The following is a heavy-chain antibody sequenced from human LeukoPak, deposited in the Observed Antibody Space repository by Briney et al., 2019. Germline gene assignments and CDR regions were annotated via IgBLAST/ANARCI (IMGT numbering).Heavy chain of an antibody. CDR1: GFTFSSYG. D-gene: IGHD1-26*01. Sequence: GGTLRLSCAASGFTFSSYGMSWVRQAPGKGLEWVSTIGGSGSSTYYADSVKGRFTISRDNSKNTLYLQMNSLRAEDTAVYYCAKRDGAYWGQGTLVTVSS. CDR3: AKRDGAY. CDR2: IGGSGSST. J-gene: IGHJ4*02. V-gene: IGHV3-23*01.